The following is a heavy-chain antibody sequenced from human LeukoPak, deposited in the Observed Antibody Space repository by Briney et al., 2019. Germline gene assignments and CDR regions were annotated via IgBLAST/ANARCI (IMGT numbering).Heavy chain of an antibody. D-gene: IGHD2-8*01. Sequence: PGGSLRLSCAASGFTFSSYAMSWVRQAPGKGLEWVLAISGSGGSTYYADSVKGRFTISRDNSKNTLYLQMNSLRAEDTAVYYCAKPYCTNGVCPEYFQHWGQGTLVTVSS. V-gene: IGHV3-23*01. J-gene: IGHJ1*01. CDR2: ISGSGGST. CDR3: AKPYCTNGVCPEYFQH. CDR1: GFTFSSYA.